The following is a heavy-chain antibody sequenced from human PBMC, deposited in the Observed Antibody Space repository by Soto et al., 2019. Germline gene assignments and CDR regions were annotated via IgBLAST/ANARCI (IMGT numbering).Heavy chain of an antibody. CDR3: VRYVSGSNARWFGP. CDR2: MHYSGST. D-gene: IGHD3-16*01. V-gene: IGHV4-28*01. J-gene: IGHJ5*02. Sequence: SETLSLTCAVSGYSISSANWWGWIRRPPGKGLEWIGYMHYSGSTHYSPSLRSRVTLSADTSKNQFSLTLSSVTAVDTAVYYCVRYVSGSNARWFGPWGQGTLVTVS. CDR1: GYSISSANW.